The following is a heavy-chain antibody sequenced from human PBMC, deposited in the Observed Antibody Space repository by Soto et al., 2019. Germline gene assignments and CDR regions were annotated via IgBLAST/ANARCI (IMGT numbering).Heavy chain of an antibody. Sequence: GSLRLSCAASGFPFRDYAMHWVRHVPAQGREGVAVISFDGNIKYDADAVKGRFTISRDNSKNTLLLQMDSLKGEDTAVYSCARAPRRYCTSLSCLGLYGLDVWGQGTAVTVSS. J-gene: IGHJ6*02. CDR1: GFPFRDYA. CDR3: ARAPRRYCTSLSCLGLYGLDV. V-gene: IGHV3-30-3*01. CDR2: ISFDGNIK. D-gene: IGHD2-8*01.